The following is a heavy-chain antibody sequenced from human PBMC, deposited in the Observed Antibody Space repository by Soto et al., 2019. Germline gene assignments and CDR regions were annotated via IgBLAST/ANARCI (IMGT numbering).Heavy chain of an antibody. CDR2: IKEDGSEI. CDR1: GFTFSHSW. J-gene: IGHJ6*02. CDR3: ARVIMDV. V-gene: IGHV3-7*02. Sequence: PGGSLRLSCAASGFTFSHSWMSWVRQAPGKGLEWVANIKEDGSEIHYVDSVKGRFTISRDNAKNCLYLQMSSLRVEDTGVYYCARVIMDVWGQGTTVTVSS.